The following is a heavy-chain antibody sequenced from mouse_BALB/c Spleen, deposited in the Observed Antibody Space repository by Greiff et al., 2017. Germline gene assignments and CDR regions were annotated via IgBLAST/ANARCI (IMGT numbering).Heavy chain of an antibody. CDR2: IYPGGGYT. J-gene: IGHJ4*01. V-gene: IGHV1-63*02. CDR3: ARSWDGAMDY. Sequence: QVQLQQSGDDLVKPGTSVKISCKASGYTFTNYWLGWVKQRPGHGLEWIGDIYPGGGYTNYNEKFKGKATLTADTSSSTAYMQLSSLTSEDSAVYFCARSWDGAMDYWGQGTSVTVSS. CDR1: GYTFTNYW. D-gene: IGHD4-1*01.